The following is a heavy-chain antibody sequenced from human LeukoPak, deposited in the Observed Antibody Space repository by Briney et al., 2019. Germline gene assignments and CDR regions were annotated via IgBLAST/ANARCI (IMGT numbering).Heavy chain of an antibody. CDR3: ARGRRTLKYYDFWSGYYNGAHYYYYMDV. D-gene: IGHD3-3*01. CDR1: GYTFTGYY. J-gene: IGHJ6*03. CDR2: INPNSGNT. Sequence: ASVKVSCKASGYTFTGYYMHWVRQAPGQGLEWMGWINPNSGNTGYAQKFQGRVTITRNTSISTAYMELSSLRSEDTAVYYCARGRRTLKYYDFWSGYYNGAHYYYYMDVWGKGTTVTVSS. V-gene: IGHV1-8*03.